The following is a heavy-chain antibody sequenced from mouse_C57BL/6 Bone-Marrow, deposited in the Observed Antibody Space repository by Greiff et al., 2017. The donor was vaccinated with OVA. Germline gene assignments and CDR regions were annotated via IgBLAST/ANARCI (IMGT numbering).Heavy chain of an antibody. J-gene: IGHJ3*01. Sequence: QVQLQQPGAELVRPGSSVQLSCKASGYTFTSYWMHWVKQRPIQGLEWIGNIDPSDSATHYNQKFKDKATLTVDKASSTAYMQLSSLTSEDSAVYYCARSVAYWGQGTLVTVSA. CDR1: GYTFTSYW. CDR2: IDPSDSAT. CDR3: ARSVAY. V-gene: IGHV1-52*01.